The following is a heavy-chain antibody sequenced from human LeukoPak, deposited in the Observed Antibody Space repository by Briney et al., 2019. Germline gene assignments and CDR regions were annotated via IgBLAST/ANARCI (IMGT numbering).Heavy chain of an antibody. CDR1: GFPFSSYR. CDR3: TRVGYIDEGIDY. CDR2: IKQDGSKK. D-gene: IGHD5-24*01. J-gene: IGHJ4*02. V-gene: IGHV3-7*04. Sequence: GGSLRLSCVASGFPFSSYRMTWVRQAPGRGLEWVANIKQDGSKKSYVDSVKGRFTISRDNAKNSLYLQMNSLRAEDTAIYYCTRVGYIDEGIDYWGQGTLVTVSS.